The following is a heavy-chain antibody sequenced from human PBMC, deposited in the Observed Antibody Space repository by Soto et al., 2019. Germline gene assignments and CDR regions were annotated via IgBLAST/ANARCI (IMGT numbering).Heavy chain of an antibody. CDR1: GDSIRSYY. Sequence: SEPLSLTCTVSGDSIRSYYWSWIRQPPGKGLEWIGYISYTGSTHYNPSLKSRVTISADTSKNQCFLKLSSVTTADTALYYCAREGVAAPYYYYGMHVWGQGSTVTVSS. CDR2: ISYTGST. D-gene: IGHD2-15*01. CDR3: AREGVAAPYYYYGMHV. V-gene: IGHV4-59*01. J-gene: IGHJ6*02.